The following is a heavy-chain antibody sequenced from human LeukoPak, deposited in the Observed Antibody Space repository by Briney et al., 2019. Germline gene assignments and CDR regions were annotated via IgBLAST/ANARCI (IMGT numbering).Heavy chain of an antibody. CDR3: ARVWFGELLIDY. Sequence: RSLRLSCAASGFTFSNYAMHWVRQAPGKGLEWVAVISYDGSDKYYADSVKGRFTISRDNSKNTLYLQMNSLRAEDTAVYYCARVWFGELLIDYRGQATLVTVSS. J-gene: IGHJ4*02. D-gene: IGHD3-10*01. CDR1: GFTFSNYA. V-gene: IGHV3-30-3*01. CDR2: ISYDGSDK.